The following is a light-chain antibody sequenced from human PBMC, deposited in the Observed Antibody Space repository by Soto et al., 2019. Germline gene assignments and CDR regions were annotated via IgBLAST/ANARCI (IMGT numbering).Light chain of an antibody. J-gene: IGKJ1*01. CDR2: DAS. V-gene: IGKV3-11*01. Sequence: EIVLTQSPATLSLSPGERATLSCRASQSVGSYLDWYQQKPGQAPRLLIYDASNRATGIPARFSGSGSGTDFTLTISSIEPDDFAVYYCQQRGNWPVTFGQGTRVDIK. CDR1: QSVGSY. CDR3: QQRGNWPVT.